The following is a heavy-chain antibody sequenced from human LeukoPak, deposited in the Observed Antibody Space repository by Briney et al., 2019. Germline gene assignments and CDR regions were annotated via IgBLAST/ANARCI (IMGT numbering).Heavy chain of an antibody. CDR3: ARRPGKSQPLPFDY. D-gene: IGHD1-14*01. V-gene: IGHV5-51*01. J-gene: IGHJ4*02. CDR1: GYSFTNYW. CDR2: IYPGDSDT. Sequence: HGESLKISCKGSGYSFTNYWIGWVRQMPGKGLEWMGIIYPGDSDTKYSPSFQSQVTISADKSISTAYLQWSSLKASATAMYYCARRPGKSQPLPFDYWGQGTLVTVSS.